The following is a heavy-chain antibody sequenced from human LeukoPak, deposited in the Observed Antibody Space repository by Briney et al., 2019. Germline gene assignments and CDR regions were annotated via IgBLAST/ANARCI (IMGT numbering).Heavy chain of an antibody. J-gene: IGHJ5*02. Sequence: GESLKISCKGSGDSFTSYWIGWVRQMPGKGLEWMGIIYPGDSDTRYSPSFQGQVTISADKSISTAYLQWSSLKASDTAMYYCARLMWGLTTVTTGRFDPWGQGTLVTVSS. CDR3: ARLMWGLTTVTTGRFDP. CDR2: IYPGDSDT. CDR1: GDSFTSYW. V-gene: IGHV5-51*01. D-gene: IGHD4-17*01.